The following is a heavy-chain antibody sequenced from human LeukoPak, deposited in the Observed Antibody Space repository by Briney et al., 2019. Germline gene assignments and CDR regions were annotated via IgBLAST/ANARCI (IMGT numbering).Heavy chain of an antibody. J-gene: IGHJ4*02. CDR1: GFTLSDYW. CDR3: VRDGGGTTPYDC. D-gene: IGHD1-7*01. Sequence: PGRSLRLSCAAYGFTLSDYWMNWDSHAPGKGPVWVSHISPDGRNIAYADSVKGRFTISRDSAKDTLYLQMNSLRVGDTAVYYCVRDGGGTTPYDCWGQGTLVTVSS. V-gene: IGHV3-74*01. CDR2: ISPDGRNI.